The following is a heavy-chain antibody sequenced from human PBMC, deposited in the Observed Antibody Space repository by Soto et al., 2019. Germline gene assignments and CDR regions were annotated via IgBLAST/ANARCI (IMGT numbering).Heavy chain of an antibody. Sequence: QVQLQESGPGLVKTSQTLSLTCTVSGGSISRGDYYWSWIRQPPGKGLARIGYIYYSGSTYYNPSLKSRVTISVDPSKNQFSLKLSSVTAADTAVYYCDRGSYYCDSSGYYHYWCQGTLVTVSS. CDR1: GGSISRGDYY. CDR3: DRGSYYCDSSGYYHY. D-gene: IGHD3-22*01. J-gene: IGHJ4*02. V-gene: IGHV4-30-4*01. CDR2: IYYSGST.